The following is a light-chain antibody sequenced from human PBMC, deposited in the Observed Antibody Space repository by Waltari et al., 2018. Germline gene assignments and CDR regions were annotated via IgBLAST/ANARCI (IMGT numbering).Light chain of an antibody. CDR2: GNN. Sequence: QSVLTQPPSVSGAPGQRVTISCTGSSSNIGAGYDVHWFQQLPGTAPKLLIYGNNNRPSGVPDRFSGSKSSTSASLAISGLQAEDEADYHCQSYDSSLSGAWVFGGGTKLTVL. CDR3: QSYDSSLSGAWV. V-gene: IGLV1-40*01. J-gene: IGLJ3*02. CDR1: SSNIGAGYD.